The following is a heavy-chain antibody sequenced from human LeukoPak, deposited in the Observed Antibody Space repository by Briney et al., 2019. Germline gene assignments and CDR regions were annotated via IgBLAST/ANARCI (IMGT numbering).Heavy chain of an antibody. J-gene: IGHJ4*02. CDR1: GFTFSSYG. D-gene: IGHD5-24*01. CDR3: AKVPRGGYWEFDY. Sequence: TGRSLRLSCAASGFTFSSYGMHWVRQAPGKGLEWVAFIRYDGSNKYYADSVKGRFTISRDDSKNTLYLQMNSLRAEDTAVYYCAKVPRGGYWEFDYWGQGTLVTVSS. V-gene: IGHV3-30*02. CDR2: IRYDGSNK.